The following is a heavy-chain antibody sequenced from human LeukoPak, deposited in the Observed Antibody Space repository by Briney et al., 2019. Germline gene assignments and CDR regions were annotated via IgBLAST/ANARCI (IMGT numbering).Heavy chain of an antibody. CDR2: ISPASNTI. CDR1: GFAFNTYA. CDR3: ARFAPNSSGWY. J-gene: IGHJ4*02. Sequence: PGGSLRLSCTTSGFAFNTYAMHWVRQAPGKGLEWISYISPASNTIYYTDSVKGRFTISRDNAKNSVFLQMNSLRAEDTAVYYCARFAPNSSGWYWGQGTLVTVSS. D-gene: IGHD6-19*01. V-gene: IGHV3-48*01.